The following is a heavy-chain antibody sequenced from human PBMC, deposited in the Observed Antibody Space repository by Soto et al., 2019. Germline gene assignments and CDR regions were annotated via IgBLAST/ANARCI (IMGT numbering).Heavy chain of an antibody. CDR1: GFTFSRYY. V-gene: IGHV3-66*01. D-gene: IGHD5-18*01. J-gene: IGHJ4*02. CDR3: ARKRYSYAQSFDY. CDR2: IYCGGST. Sequence: EVQLVESGGGLVQPGGSLRLSCAASGFTFSRYYMSWVRQAPGKGLEWVSVIYCGGSTYYADSVKGSFTISRSNNDNNLFLQQNSMRAEDTAVEYCARKRYSYAQSFDYWGQGTLVTVSS.